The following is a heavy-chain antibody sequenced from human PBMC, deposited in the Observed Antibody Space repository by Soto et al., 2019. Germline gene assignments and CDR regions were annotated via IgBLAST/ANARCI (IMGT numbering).Heavy chain of an antibody. Sequence: QVQLVESGGGVVQPGRSLRLSCAASGFTFSSYGMHWVRQAPGKGLEWVAVVPYDGSNKYYADSVKGRFTISRDSSKNTLNLQMNRLRAEDTAVYYCAKGKGMNYYYGLDVWGQGTTVTVSS. V-gene: IGHV3-30*18. J-gene: IGHJ6*02. CDR1: GFTFSSYG. CDR2: VPYDGSNK. CDR3: AKGKGMNYYYGLDV. D-gene: IGHD3-10*01.